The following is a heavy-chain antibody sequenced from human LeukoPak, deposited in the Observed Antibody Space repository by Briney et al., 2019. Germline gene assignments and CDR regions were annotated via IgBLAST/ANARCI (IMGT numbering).Heavy chain of an antibody. CDR3: ARVPVAPYYDFWSGYSNYYYMDV. CDR1: GYTFTGYY. CDR2: INPNSGGT. D-gene: IGHD3-3*01. V-gene: IGHV1-2*02. Sequence: GASVKVSCKASGYTFTGYYMHWVRQAPGQGLEWMGWINPNSGGTNCAQKFQGRVTMTRDTSISTAYMELSRLRSDDTAVYYCARVPVAPYYDFWSGYSNYYYMDVWGKGTTVTVSS. J-gene: IGHJ6*03.